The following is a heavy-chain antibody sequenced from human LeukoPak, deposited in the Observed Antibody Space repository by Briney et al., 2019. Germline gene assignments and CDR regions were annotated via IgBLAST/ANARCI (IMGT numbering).Heavy chain of an antibody. CDR3: AKGEWLLDY. J-gene: IGHJ4*02. D-gene: IGHD5-12*01. CDR2: IGASDGYT. CDR1: GFSLSTFA. V-gene: IGHV3-23*01. Sequence: GGSLRLSCVASGFSLSTFAMSWVRQSPEKGLEWVSAIGASDGYTYHADSVKGRFTMSRDISRNTVYLQMNSLRVDDTAVYYCAKGEWLLDYWGQGTLVTVSS.